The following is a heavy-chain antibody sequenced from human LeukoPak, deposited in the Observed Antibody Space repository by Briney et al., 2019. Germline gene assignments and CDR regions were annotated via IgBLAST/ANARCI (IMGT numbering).Heavy chain of an antibody. CDR3: AREDY. J-gene: IGHJ4*02. V-gene: IGHV4-39*02. Sequence: SETLSLTCSVSVGSISSSYYYWGWIRQPPGKGLEWIGSIYYNGSTYYNLSLKSRVTLSADMSKNQFSRKLSSVTAADTAVYSCAREDYWGQGTLVTVSS. CDR1: VGSISSSYYY. CDR2: IYYNGST.